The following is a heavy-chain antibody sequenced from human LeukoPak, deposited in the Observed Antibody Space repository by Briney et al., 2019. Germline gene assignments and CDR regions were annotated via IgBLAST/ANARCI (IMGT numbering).Heavy chain of an antibody. J-gene: IGHJ3*02. CDR3: ARDPYGDYGYDAFDI. CDR2: INHSGST. V-gene: IGHV4-34*01. CDR1: GGSFSGYY. D-gene: IGHD4-17*01. Sequence: PSETLSLTCAVYGGSFSGYYWSWIRQPPGKGLEWIGEINHSGSTNYNPSLKSRVTISVDTSKNQFSLKLSSVTAADTAVYYCARDPYGDYGYDAFDIWGQGTMVTVSS.